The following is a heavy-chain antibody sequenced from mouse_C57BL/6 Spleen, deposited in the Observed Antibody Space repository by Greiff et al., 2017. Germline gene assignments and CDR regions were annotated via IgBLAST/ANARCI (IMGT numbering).Heavy chain of an antibody. CDR3: ARSTTVGGDYAMDY. CDR1: GYSFTGYY. CDR2: INPSTGGT. V-gene: IGHV1-42*01. Sequence: EVQLQQSGPELVKPGASVRISCKASGYSFTGYYMNWVKQSPEKSLEWIGEINPSTGGTTYNQKFKAKATLTVDKSSSTAYMQLKSLTSEDTAVYYCARSTTVGGDYAMDYWGQGTSVTVSS. J-gene: IGHJ4*01. D-gene: IGHD1-1*01.